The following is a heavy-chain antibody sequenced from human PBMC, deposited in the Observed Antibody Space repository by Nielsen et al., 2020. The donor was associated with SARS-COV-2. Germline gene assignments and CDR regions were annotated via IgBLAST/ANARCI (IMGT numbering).Heavy chain of an antibody. CDR1: GFTFSSYD. CDR3: ARGGYGWIGGGMDV. Sequence: GESLRLSCVASGFTFSSYDMRWVRQAPGKGLEWVSAIGSAGDTYYPGSVKGRFTISRENAKNSLYLQMNSLRAGDTAVYYCARGGYGWIGGGMDVWGQGTTVTVSS. CDR2: IGSAGDT. V-gene: IGHV3-13*04. D-gene: IGHD3-10*01. J-gene: IGHJ6*02.